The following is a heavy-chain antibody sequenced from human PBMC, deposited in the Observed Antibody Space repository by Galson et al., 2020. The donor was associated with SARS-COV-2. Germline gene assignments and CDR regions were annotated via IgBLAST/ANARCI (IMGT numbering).Heavy chain of an antibody. V-gene: IGHV3-74*01. J-gene: IGHJ5*02. D-gene: IGHD3-16*01. CDR1: GFTFSRYW. Sequence: GGSLRLSCAASGFTFSRYWMHWVRQVPGKGLVWVSRITGDGRITDYADSGKGRFTISRDNAKNTLYLQMNTLRAEDTSVYYCGRDLGGVASAWGQGTLVTVSS. CDR3: GRDLGGVASA. CDR2: ITGDGRIT.